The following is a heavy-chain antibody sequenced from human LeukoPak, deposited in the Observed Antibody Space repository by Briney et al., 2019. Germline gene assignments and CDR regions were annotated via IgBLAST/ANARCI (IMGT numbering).Heavy chain of an antibody. CDR2: IYYSGST. CDR3: ASESEGWFDP. CDR1: GGSISSGEYH. Sequence: PSQTLSLTCTVSGGSISSGEYHWTWIRQPPGKGLEWIGNIYYSGSTYYKSSLKSRITISVDTSKNQFSLKLSSVTAADTAVYYCASESEGWFDPRGQGTLVTVSS. J-gene: IGHJ5*02. V-gene: IGHV4-30-4*01.